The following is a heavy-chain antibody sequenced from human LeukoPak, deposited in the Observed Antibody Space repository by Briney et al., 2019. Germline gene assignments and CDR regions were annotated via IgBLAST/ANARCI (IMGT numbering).Heavy chain of an antibody. J-gene: IGHJ4*02. D-gene: IGHD6-13*01. CDR2: TYHRSKWYN. CDR1: GDSLSSNSAA. Sequence: SQTLSLTCAISGDSLSSNSAAWHWIRQSPSRGLEWMVRTYHRSKWYNEYAISVKTRITINPDTSKNQFSLQLNSVTPEDTAVYYCARGWEPYSSSLDYWGQGTLVTVSS. CDR3: ARGWEPYSSSLDY. V-gene: IGHV6-1*01.